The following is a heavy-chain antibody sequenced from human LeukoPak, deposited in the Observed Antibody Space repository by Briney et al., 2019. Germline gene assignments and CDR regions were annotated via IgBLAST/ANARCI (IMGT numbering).Heavy chain of an antibody. J-gene: IGHJ5*02. CDR1: GGSIRSSYYY. Sequence: PSETLSLTCTVSGGSIRSSYYYWGWIRQPPGKGLEWIGSIYDSGSTYYNPSLKSRVTISVDTSKNQFSLHLNSVTPEDTAVYYCAGYSYGVRPSWGQGTLVTVSS. D-gene: IGHD5-18*01. CDR2: IYDSGST. V-gene: IGHV4-39*01. CDR3: AGYSYGVRPS.